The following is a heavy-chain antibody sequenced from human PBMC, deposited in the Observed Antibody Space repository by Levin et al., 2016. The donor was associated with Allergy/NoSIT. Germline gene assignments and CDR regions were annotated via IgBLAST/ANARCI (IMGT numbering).Heavy chain of an antibody. J-gene: IGHJ4*02. D-gene: IGHD3-3*01. Sequence: WIRQPPGKGLEWIGEIYHSGSTNYNPSLKSRVTISVDKSKNQFSLKLSSVTAADTAVYYCASTIITIFGVVTNSFDYWGQGTLVTVSS. CDR3: ASTIITIFGVVTNSFDY. CDR2: IYHSGST. V-gene: IGHV4-4*02.